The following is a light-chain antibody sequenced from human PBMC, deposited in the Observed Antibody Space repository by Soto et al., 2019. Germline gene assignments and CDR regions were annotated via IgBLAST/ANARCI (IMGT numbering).Light chain of an antibody. J-gene: IGLJ2*01. Sequence: QSVLTQPASVSGSPGQSITISCTGTSSDVGGYNDVSWYQQPPGKAPKLMIYDVSNRPSGVSNRFSGSTSGNTASLIICGLQAEDAAYYYCSSYTSSSTRVFGGGTKLTVL. V-gene: IGLV2-14*01. CDR2: DVS. CDR3: SSYTSSSTRV. CDR1: SSDVGGYND.